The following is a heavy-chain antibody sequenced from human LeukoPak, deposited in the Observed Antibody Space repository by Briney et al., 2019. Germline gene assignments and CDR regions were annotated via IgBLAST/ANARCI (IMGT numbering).Heavy chain of an antibody. CDR3: ARRYCSSTSCYASQYYYYYYYMDV. CDR1: GGSFSGYY. CDR2: INHSGST. Sequence: KASETLSLTCAVYGGSFSGYYWSWIRQPPGKGLEWIGEINHSGSTNYNPSLKSRVTISVDTSKTQFSLKLSSVTAADTAVYYCARRYCSSTSCYASQYYYYYYYMDVWGKGTTVTVSS. J-gene: IGHJ6*03. V-gene: IGHV4-34*01. D-gene: IGHD2-2*01.